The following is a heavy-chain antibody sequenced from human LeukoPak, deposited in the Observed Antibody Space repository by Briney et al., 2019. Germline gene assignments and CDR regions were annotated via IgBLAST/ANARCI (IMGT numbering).Heavy chain of an antibody. Sequence: ASVKVSCKASGYTFTGYYMHWVRQAPGQGLEWMGWINPNSGGTNYAQKFQGRVTMTRDTSISTAYMELSRLRSDDTAVYYCARVLYDSSGPIDYWGQGTLVTVSS. V-gene: IGHV1-2*02. CDR3: ARVLYDSSGPIDY. J-gene: IGHJ4*02. CDR1: GYTFTGYY. D-gene: IGHD3-22*01. CDR2: INPNSGGT.